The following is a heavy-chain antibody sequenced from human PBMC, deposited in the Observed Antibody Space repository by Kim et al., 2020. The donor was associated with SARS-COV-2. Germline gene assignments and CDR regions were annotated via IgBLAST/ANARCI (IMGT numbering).Heavy chain of an antibody. CDR2: INWNGGST. Sequence: GGSLRLSCAASGFTFDDYGMSWVRQAPGKGLEWVSGINWNGGSTGYADSVKGRFTISRDNAKNSLYLQMNSLRAEDTALYYCARRDSSGPDRTDAFDIWGQGTMVTVSS. CDR3: ARRDSSGPDRTDAFDI. CDR1: GFTFDDYG. J-gene: IGHJ3*02. D-gene: IGHD3-22*01. V-gene: IGHV3-20*04.